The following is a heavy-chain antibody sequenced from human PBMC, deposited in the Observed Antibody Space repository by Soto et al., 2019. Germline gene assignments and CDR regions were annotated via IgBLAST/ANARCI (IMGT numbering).Heavy chain of an antibody. CDR2: INPNSGGT. J-gene: IGHJ5*02. CDR1: GYTFTGYY. Sequence: ASVKVSCKASGYTFTGYYMHWVLQAPGQGLEWMGWINPNSGGTNYAQKFQGRVTMTRDTSISTAYMELSRLRFDDTAVYYCASASWGDSSSASWGQGTLVTSPQ. V-gene: IGHV1-2*02. CDR3: ASASWGDSSSAS. D-gene: IGHD6-6*01.